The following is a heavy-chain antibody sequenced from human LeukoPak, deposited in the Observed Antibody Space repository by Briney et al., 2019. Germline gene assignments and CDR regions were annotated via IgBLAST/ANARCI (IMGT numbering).Heavy chain of an antibody. CDR2: IIPIFGTA. J-gene: IGHJ4*02. Sequence: SVKVSCKASGGTFSSYAISWVRQAPGQGLEWMGGIIPIFGTANYAQKFQGRVTMTRDTSTTSVYMELSSLRSEDTAVYYCTRARGEQLGYWGQGTLVTVSS. CDR3: TRARGEQLGY. CDR1: GGTFSSYA. D-gene: IGHD6-6*01. V-gene: IGHV1-69*05.